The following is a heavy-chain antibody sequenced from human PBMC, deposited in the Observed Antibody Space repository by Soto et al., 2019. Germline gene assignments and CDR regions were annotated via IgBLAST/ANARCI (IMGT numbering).Heavy chain of an antibody. D-gene: IGHD1-26*01. CDR3: ARDREPIVGATSGDY. CDR2: ISSSSSTI. Sequence: EVQLVESGGGLVQPGGSLRLSCAASGFTFSSYSMNWVRQAPGKGLEWVSYISSSSSTIYYADSVKGRFTISRDNAKNSLYLQMNSLRDEDTAVYYFARDREPIVGATSGDYWGQGTLVTVSS. J-gene: IGHJ4*02. V-gene: IGHV3-48*02. CDR1: GFTFSSYS.